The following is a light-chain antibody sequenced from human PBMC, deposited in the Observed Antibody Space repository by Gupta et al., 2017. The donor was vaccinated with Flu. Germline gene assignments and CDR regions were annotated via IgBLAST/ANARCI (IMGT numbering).Light chain of an antibody. V-gene: IGKV4-1*01. Sequence: DIVMTQSPDSLAVSLGERATINCKSSQSVLYSSNNKNYLAWYQQKPGQPPKLLIYWASTRESGVPDRFSGSGPGTDFTLTISSLQAEDVAVYYCQQDYSTPYTFGQGTKLEIK. CDR2: WAS. CDR1: QSVLYSSNNKNY. J-gene: IGKJ2*01. CDR3: QQDYSTPYT.